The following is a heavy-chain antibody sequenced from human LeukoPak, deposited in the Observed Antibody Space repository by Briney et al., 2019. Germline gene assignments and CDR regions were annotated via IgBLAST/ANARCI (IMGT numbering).Heavy chain of an antibody. CDR1: GFTFSSYA. CDR3: ARAVVVTANWFDP. CDR2: ISGSDGST. D-gene: IGHD2-21*02. V-gene: IGHV3-23*01. Sequence: GGSLRLSCAASGFTFSSYAMSWVRQAPGKGLEWVSAISGSDGSTYYADSVKGRSTISRDNSKNTLYLQMNSLTAEDTAVYYCARAVVVTANWFDPWGQGTLVTVSS. J-gene: IGHJ5*02.